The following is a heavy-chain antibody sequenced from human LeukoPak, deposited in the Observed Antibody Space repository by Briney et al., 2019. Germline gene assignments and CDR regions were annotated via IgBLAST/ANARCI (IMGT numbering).Heavy chain of an antibody. CDR2: IRSKAYGGTT. Sequence: PGRSLRLSCTASGFTFGDYAMSWVRQAPGKGLEWVGFIRSKAYGGTTEYAASVKGRFTISRDDSKSIAYLQMNSLKTGDTAVYYCTRAKYQLLYLSDYWGQGTLVTVSS. D-gene: IGHD2-2*02. CDR1: GFTFGDYA. J-gene: IGHJ4*02. V-gene: IGHV3-49*04. CDR3: TRAKYQLLYLSDY.